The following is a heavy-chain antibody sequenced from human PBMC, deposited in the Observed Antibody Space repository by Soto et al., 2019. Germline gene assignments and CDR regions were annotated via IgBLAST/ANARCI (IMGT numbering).Heavy chain of an antibody. J-gene: IGHJ4*02. D-gene: IGHD6-13*01. CDR2: IKQDGSEK. V-gene: IGHV3-7*01. Sequence: GGSLRLSCTASEFSFSTSWMYWVRQAPGKGLERVAAIKQDGSEKYYVDSVKGRFTISRDNAKNSVYLQLDSLRAEDTAVYYCSRSRVNWGQGILVTVSS. CDR3: SRSRVN. CDR1: EFSFSTSW.